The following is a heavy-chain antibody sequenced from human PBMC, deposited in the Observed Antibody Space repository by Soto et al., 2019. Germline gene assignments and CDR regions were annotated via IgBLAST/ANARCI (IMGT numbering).Heavy chain of an antibody. CDR3: AKAPYYYDSSGYYYTAFDI. CDR1: GFTFTSYA. J-gene: IGHJ3*02. Sequence: VGSLRLSCAASGFTFTSYALSWVRQAPGQGLEWVSAISGSGYSTYYADSVKGRFTISRDNSKNTLYLQMNSLRAEDTAVYYCAKAPYYYDSSGYYYTAFDICGQGTMVTVSS. CDR2: ISGSGYST. V-gene: IGHV3-23*01. D-gene: IGHD3-22*01.